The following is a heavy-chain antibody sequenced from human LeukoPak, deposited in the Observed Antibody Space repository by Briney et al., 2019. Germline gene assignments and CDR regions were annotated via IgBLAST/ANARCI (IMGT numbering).Heavy chain of an antibody. D-gene: IGHD5-24*01. CDR3: AKTTPRMATNGDRNVY. J-gene: IGHJ4*02. V-gene: IGHV3-23*01. Sequence: GGSLRLSCAASGFTFSSYAMSWVRQAPGKGLEWVSAISGSGGSTYYADSVKGRFTISRDNSKNTLYLQMNSLRDEDTAVYYCAKTTPRMATNGDRNVYWGQGTLVTVSS. CDR2: ISGSGGST. CDR1: GFTFSSYA.